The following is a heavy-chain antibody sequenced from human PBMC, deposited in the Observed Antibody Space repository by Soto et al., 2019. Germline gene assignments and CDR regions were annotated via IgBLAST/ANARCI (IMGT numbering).Heavy chain of an antibody. CDR3: ARDDSSGYLDY. CDR2: IIPIFGTA. V-gene: IGHV1-69*01. D-gene: IGHD3-22*01. Sequence: QVQLVQSGAEVKKPGSSVKVSCKASGGTFSSYAISWVRQAPGQGLEWMGGIIPIFGTANYAQKFQGRVTITADEPTRTDYMEVSSLRAEDTAVYYCARDDSSGYLDYWGQGTLVTVSS. CDR1: GGTFSSYA. J-gene: IGHJ4*02.